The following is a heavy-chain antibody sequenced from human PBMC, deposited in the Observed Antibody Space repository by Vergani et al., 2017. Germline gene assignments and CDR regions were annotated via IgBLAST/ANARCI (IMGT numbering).Heavy chain of an antibody. CDR1: GFTFSSYA. J-gene: IGHJ4*02. CDR3: AKDSSHGPDPNFDY. CDR2: ISGSGGTA. Sequence: EVQLLESGGGLVQPGGSLRLSCAASGFTFSSYAMNWVRQAPGEGLEWVLGISGSGGTAYYADSVKGRFTISRDNSKTTLYLQMNSLGAEDAAVYYCAKDSSHGPDPNFDYWGQGTLVTVSS. V-gene: IGHV3-23*01. D-gene: IGHD1-14*01.